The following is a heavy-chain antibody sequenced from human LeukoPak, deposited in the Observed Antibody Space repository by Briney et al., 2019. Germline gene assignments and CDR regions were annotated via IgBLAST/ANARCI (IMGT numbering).Heavy chain of an antibody. V-gene: IGHV4-61*08. J-gene: IGHJ5*02. D-gene: IGHD6-13*01. Sequence: SETLSLTCTVSGASISSGGYYWSWIRQHPGKGLEWIGYIYYSGSTNYNPSLKSRVTISVDTSKNQFSLKLSSVTAADTAVYYCARGRAAAGTNHWGQGTLVTVSS. CDR2: IYYSGST. CDR3: ARGRAAAGTNH. CDR1: GASISSGGYY.